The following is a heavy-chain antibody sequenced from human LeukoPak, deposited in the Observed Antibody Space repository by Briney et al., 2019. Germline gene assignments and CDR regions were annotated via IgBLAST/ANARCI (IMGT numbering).Heavy chain of an antibody. J-gene: IGHJ4*02. CDR3: AKSNSYFDY. CDR1: GFTFSSYA. CDR2: ISGSGVST. D-gene: IGHD1-1*01. Sequence: AGGSLRLSCAASGFTFSSYAMTWLRQAPGKGLEWVSSISGSGVSTYYADSVKGRVTISRDNSKNTVYLQMNSLRADDTAVYYCAKSNSYFDYWGQGTLVTVSS. V-gene: IGHV3-23*01.